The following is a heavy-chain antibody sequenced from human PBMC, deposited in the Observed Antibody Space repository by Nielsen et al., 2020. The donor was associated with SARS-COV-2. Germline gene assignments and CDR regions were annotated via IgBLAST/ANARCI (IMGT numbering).Heavy chain of an antibody. CDR3: AKDPRLSAAGTLDY. J-gene: IGHJ4*02. CDR2: ISYDGSNK. CDR1: GFTFSSYG. D-gene: IGHD6-13*01. V-gene: IGHV3-30*18. Sequence: LKISCAASGFTFSSYGMHWVRQAPGKGLEWVAVISYDGSNKYYADSVKGRFTTSRDNSKNTLYLQMNSLRAEDTAVYYCAKDPRLSAAGTLDYWGQGTPVTVSS.